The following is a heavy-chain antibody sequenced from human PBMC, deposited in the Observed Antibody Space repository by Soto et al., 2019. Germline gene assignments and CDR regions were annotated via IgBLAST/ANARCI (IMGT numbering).Heavy chain of an antibody. Sequence: ASVKGAWKASGYAFTSYVVSWGRQAPGQGLEWMGWINAYNGNTNYAQKLQGRVTMTTDTSTSTAYMGLRSLRSDDTAVYYCARDWSGVDYWRKRSLVTVSS. CDR3: ARDWSGVDY. CDR2: INAYNGNT. V-gene: IGHV1-18*01. J-gene: IGHJ4*02. CDR1: GYAFTSYV.